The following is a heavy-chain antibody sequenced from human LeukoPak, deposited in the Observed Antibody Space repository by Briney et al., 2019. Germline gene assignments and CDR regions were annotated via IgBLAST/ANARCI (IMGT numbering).Heavy chain of an antibody. CDR3: ARDGDGYNFDY. D-gene: IGHD5-24*01. V-gene: IGHV3-74*01. CDR2: VTRDGSGT. J-gene: IGHJ4*02. Sequence: GSLRLSCAASGFTFSGYWMHWVRQAPGKGLVWVARVTRDGSGTNYADSVKGRFTISRDNGKNTLYLQMNSLRAEDTAVYYCARDGDGYNFDYWGQGTLVTVSS. CDR1: GFTFSGYW.